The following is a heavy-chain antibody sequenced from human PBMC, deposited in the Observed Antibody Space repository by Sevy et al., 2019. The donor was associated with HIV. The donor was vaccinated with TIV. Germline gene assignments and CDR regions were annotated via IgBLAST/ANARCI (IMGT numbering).Heavy chain of an antibody. CDR1: GFTFSNYA. J-gene: IGHJ3*01. CDR2: LWSHGRRE. Sequence: GGSLRLSCAGSGFTFSNYAMHWVRQAPGKGLECVAGLWSHGRREYYADFAKGRFTISRDNSKNTVYLHMDSLRTDDTAVYYCAKEDDAFDVWGQGTVVTVSS. CDR3: AKEDDAFDV. V-gene: IGHV3-33*03.